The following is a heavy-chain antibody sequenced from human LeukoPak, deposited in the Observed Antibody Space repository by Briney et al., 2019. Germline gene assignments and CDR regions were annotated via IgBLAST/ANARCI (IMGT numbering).Heavy chain of an antibody. V-gene: IGHV3-15*01. CDR2: IKSKTDGGST. J-gene: IGHJ4*02. D-gene: IGHD1-26*01. Sequence: GGSLRLSCAASGITFSNAWMSWVRQAPGKGLEWVGHIKSKTDGGSTDYAASVKGRFSISRDYSSSALSLQMNSLKTEDTAIYYCTTRGSHHPFDYWGQGTLVTVSS. CDR3: TTRGSHHPFDY. CDR1: GITFSNAW.